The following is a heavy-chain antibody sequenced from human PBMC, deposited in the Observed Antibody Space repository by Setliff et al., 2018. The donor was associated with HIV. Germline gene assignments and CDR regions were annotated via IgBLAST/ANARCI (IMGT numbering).Heavy chain of an antibody. V-gene: IGHV4-59*08. CDR2: IYKSGST. CDR3: ARHGHFYDSSSSDAFDI. CDR1: GGSISTYH. Sequence: SETLSLTCSVSGGSISTYHWSWIRQPPGKGLEWIGYIYKSGSTNYSPSLKSRVTISPGTSKNQFSLKLTSVTAADTAVYYCARHGHFYDSSSSDAFDIWGHGTMVTVSS. D-gene: IGHD3-22*01. J-gene: IGHJ3*02.